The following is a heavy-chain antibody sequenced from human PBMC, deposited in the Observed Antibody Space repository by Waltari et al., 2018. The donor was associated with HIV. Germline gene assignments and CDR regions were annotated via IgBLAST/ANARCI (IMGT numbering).Heavy chain of an antibody. J-gene: IGHJ6*02. D-gene: IGHD3-10*01. V-gene: IGHV3-30*18. Sequence: QGQLADSGGGVVQSGRYLSITFVASGFHASTIGVHWARQAPGKGLEWVAVISYDGHNKQYADSVKGRFTISRDNSNSTLFLQMSSLRPDDTAVYFCAKDLVTRAFFYFYGMHVWGQGTTVTVSS. CDR3: AKDLVTRAFFYFYGMHV. CDR2: ISYDGHNK. CDR1: GFHASTIG.